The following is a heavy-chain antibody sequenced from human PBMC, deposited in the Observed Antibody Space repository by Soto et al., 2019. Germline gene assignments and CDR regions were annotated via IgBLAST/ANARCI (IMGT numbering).Heavy chain of an antibody. CDR3: AISYYRSGYYYEGVSWFDP. Sequence: ASVKVSCRASGRTFSSYAISWVRQAPGQGLEWMGGIIPIFGTANYAQKFQGRVTITEDQSKSTDYMELGSLRSEDTAVDYCAISYYRSGYYYEGVSWFDPWGQGTLVTVSS. V-gene: IGHV1-69*13. CDR2: IIPIFGTA. CDR1: GRTFSSYA. J-gene: IGHJ5*02. D-gene: IGHD3-22*01.